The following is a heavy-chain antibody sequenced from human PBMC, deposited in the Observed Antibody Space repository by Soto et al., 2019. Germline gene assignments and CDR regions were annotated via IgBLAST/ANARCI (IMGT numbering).Heavy chain of an antibody. CDR3: ARGCSGATMAVLIVTGHLYYFDS. J-gene: IGHJ4*02. V-gene: IGHV4-34*01. CDR2: INHSGST. Sequence: SETLSLTCAVFGGSCSDHYWAWIRQAPGKGLEWIGEINHSGSTNYNPSLKSRVTISVDTTKSQFSLRLTSVTAADSAVYFCARGCSGATMAVLIVTGHLYYFDSWGLGTLVTVSS. D-gene: IGHD3-9*01. CDR1: GGSCSDHY.